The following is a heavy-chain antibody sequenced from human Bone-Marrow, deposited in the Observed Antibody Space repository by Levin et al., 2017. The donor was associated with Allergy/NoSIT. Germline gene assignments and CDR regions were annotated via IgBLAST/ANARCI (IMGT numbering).Heavy chain of an antibody. J-gene: IGHJ4*02. CDR2: IYYSGST. D-gene: IGHD5-24*01. CDR3: ARGRDGYNFNFDS. Sequence: SKTLSLTCTVSGGSISSYYWSWIRQPPGKGLEWIGYIYYSGSTNYNPSLQSRVAISIDTSKNQFSLKLSSVTAADTAVYYCARGRDGYNFNFDSWGQGTLVTVSS. CDR1: GGSISSYY. V-gene: IGHV4-59*01.